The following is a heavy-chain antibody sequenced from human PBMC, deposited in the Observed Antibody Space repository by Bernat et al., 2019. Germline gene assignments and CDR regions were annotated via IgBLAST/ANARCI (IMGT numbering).Heavy chain of an antibody. CDR2: INHSGDT. Sequence: QVQLQQLGSGLLKPSETLSLTCAVYGGSFSGYYWSWIRQPPGKGLVWIGEINHSGDTNYTPSLKRRLTISVDTSKSQFSLKLTSVTAATTAAYYCARSEGIIYWFDYWGQGTLVTVSS. J-gene: IGHJ4*02. D-gene: IGHD5-12*01. V-gene: IGHV4-34*01. CDR3: ARSEGIIYWFDY. CDR1: GGSFSGYY.